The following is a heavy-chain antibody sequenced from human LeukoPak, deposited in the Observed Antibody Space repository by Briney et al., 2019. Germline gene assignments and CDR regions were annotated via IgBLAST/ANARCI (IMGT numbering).Heavy chain of an antibody. J-gene: IGHJ4*02. D-gene: IGHD5-18*01. CDR1: GGTFSSYA. Sequence: GASVEVSCKASGGTFSSYAISWVRQAPGQGLEWMGRIIPIFCTANYAQKFQGRVTITTDESTSTAYMELSSLRSEDTAVYYCLVDTAMVTGEGFDYWGQGTLVTVSS. CDR2: IIPIFCTA. V-gene: IGHV1-69*05. CDR3: LVDTAMVTGEGFDY.